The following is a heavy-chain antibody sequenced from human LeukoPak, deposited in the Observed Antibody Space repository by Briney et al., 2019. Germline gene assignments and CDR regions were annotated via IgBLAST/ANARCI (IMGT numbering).Heavy chain of an antibody. CDR3: AKEGKDITIFGVVFYYYYMDV. D-gene: IGHD3-3*01. J-gene: IGHJ6*03. CDR1: GFTFSSYA. Sequence: TGGSLRLSCAASGFTFSSYAMSWVRQAPGEGLEWVSAISGSGGSTYYADSVKGRFTISRDNSKNTLYLQMNSLRAEDTAVYYCAKEGKDITIFGVVFYYYYMDVWGKGTTVTVSS. V-gene: IGHV3-23*01. CDR2: ISGSGGST.